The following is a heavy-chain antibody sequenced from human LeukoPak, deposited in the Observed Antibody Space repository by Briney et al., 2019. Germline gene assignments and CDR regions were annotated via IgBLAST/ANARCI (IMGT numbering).Heavy chain of an antibody. CDR2: ISSSGNTI. V-gene: IGHV3-48*03. J-gene: IGHJ4*02. CDR1: GITFSSYG. CDR3: ARVLGGTYYVFDC. Sequence: GGSLRLSCAASGITFSSYGMNWVRQAPGKGLEWVSYISSSGNTIYYAYSVKGRFTISRDSAKNSLYLQMNSLRVEDTAVYYCARVLGGTYYVFDCWGQGTLVTVSS. D-gene: IGHD1-26*01.